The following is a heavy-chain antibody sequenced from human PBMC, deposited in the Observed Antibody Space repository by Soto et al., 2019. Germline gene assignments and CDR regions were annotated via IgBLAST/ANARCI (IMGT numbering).Heavy chain of an antibody. V-gene: IGHV4-59*08. J-gene: IGHJ6*02. D-gene: IGHD3-10*01. Sequence: SETLSLTCTVSGGSISSSYWSWIRQPPGKGLEWIGYIYDSGSTYYNSSLKSRVTMSVDTSKNQFSLRLSSVTAADTAVYYCARVSGIYYYGMDVWGQGTTVTVSS. CDR1: GGSISSSY. CDR2: IYDSGST. CDR3: ARVSGIYYYGMDV.